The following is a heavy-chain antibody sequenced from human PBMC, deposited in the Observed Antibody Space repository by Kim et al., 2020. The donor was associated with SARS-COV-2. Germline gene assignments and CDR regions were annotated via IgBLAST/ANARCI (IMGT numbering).Heavy chain of an antibody. Sequence: GESLKISCKGSGYSFTSYWIGWVRQMPGKGLEWMGIIYPGDSDTRYSPSFQGQVTISADKSISTAYLQWSSLKASDTAMYYCARHPVSKRYYYGSGSYYRPAYYFDYWGQGTLVTVSS. V-gene: IGHV5-51*01. CDR2: IYPGDSDT. D-gene: IGHD3-10*01. J-gene: IGHJ4*02. CDR1: GYSFTSYW. CDR3: ARHPVSKRYYYGSGSYYRPAYYFDY.